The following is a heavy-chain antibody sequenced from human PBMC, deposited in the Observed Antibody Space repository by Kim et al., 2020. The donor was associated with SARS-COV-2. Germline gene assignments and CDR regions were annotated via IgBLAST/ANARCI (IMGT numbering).Heavy chain of an antibody. CDR2: ISYDGSNK. Sequence: GGSLRLSCAASGFTFSSYAMHWVRQAPGKGLEWVAVISYDGSNKYYADSVKGRFTISRDNSKNTLYLQMNSLGAEDTAVYYCARDRYYDSSGPDYWGQGTLVTVSS. CDR3: ARDRYYDSSGPDY. CDR1: GFTFSSYA. D-gene: IGHD3-22*01. J-gene: IGHJ4*02. V-gene: IGHV3-30*04.